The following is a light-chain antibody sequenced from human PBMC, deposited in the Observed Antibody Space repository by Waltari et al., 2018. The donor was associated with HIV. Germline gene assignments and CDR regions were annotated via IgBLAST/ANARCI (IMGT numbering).Light chain of an antibody. V-gene: IGKV3-20*01. CDR3: QQYGSSPCT. CDR1: QIVSGDY. Sequence: EIVLTQSPATLSLSPGERATLSCRASQIVSGDYLAWYQQKPGQAPRLLSYGASPRATDVPERFSGSRTGTLFTLTINRLEPEDFAMYYCQQYGSSPCTFGRGTNLDLK. J-gene: IGKJ2*02. CDR2: GAS.